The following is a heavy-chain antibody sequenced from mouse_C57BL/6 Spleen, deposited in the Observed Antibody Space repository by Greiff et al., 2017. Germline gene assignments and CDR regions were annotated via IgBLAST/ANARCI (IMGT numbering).Heavy chain of an antibody. Sequence: VMLVESGPGLVAPSQSLSITCTVSGFSLTSYGVHWVRQPPGKGLEWLVVIWSDGSTTYYSALKSRLSISKDNTKSQVFLKTNSLQTEETAMYYSARPNILLRLYLTMDYWGQGASVTVSS. CDR3: ARPNILLRLYLTMDY. V-gene: IGHV2-6*03. CDR2: IWSDGST. J-gene: IGHJ4*01. D-gene: IGHD1-1*01. CDR1: GFSLTSYG.